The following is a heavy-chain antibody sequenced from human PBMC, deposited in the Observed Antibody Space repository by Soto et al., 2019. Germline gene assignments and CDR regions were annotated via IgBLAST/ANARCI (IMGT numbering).Heavy chain of an antibody. Sequence: ASVKVSCKASGYTFTSYGISWVRQAPGQGHERMGWISAYNGNTNHAQKLQGRVTMTTDTSTSTSYMELRSLRSDDTAVYYCARVVGSGTYYNQYNWFDPWGQGTLVTVSS. CDR3: ARVVGSGTYYNQYNWFDP. CDR2: ISAYNGNT. J-gene: IGHJ5*02. V-gene: IGHV1-18*01. CDR1: GYTFTSYG. D-gene: IGHD3-10*01.